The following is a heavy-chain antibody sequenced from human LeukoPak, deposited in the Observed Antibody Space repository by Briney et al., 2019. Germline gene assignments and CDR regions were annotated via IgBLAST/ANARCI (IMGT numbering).Heavy chain of an antibody. Sequence: GGSLRLSCAASGFTFSSYAMSWVRQAPGKGLEWVSAISGSGGSTYYADSVKGRFTISGDNSKNTLYLQMNSLRAEDTAVYYCAKDGTSGSYYGMDYWGQGTLVTVSS. D-gene: IGHD1-26*01. V-gene: IGHV3-23*01. CDR1: GFTFSSYA. CDR2: ISGSGGST. CDR3: AKDGTSGSYYGMDY. J-gene: IGHJ4*02.